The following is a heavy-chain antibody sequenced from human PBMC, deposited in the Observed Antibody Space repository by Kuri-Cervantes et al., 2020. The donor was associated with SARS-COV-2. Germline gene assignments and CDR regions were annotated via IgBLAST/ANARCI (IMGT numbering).Heavy chain of an antibody. CDR3: VRGMQQWPFDY. CDR2: IYYSGGT. V-gene: IGHV4-31*03. J-gene: IGHJ4*02. CDR1: GGSISRGGYY. Sequence: SETLSLTCTVSGGSISRGGYYWSWIRQHPEKGLEWIGYIYYSGGTYYDPSLKSRVSMSVDTSKSQFSLNLSSVTAADTAVYYCVRGMQQWPFDYWGQGTLVTVSS. D-gene: IGHD6-19*01.